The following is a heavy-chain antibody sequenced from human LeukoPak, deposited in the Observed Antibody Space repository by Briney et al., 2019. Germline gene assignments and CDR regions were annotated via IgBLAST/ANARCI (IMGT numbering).Heavy chain of an antibody. Sequence: GGSLRLSCAASGFTFSSYSMNWVRQAPGKGLEWVSSITSSGTYIYYADSLKGRFTISRDNAKNSLYLQINSLRAEDTAMYYCATGEGGFDYWGQGTLVTVSS. CDR2: ITSSGTYI. V-gene: IGHV3-21*01. J-gene: IGHJ4*02. CDR1: GFTFSSYS. CDR3: ATGEGGFDY. D-gene: IGHD1-26*01.